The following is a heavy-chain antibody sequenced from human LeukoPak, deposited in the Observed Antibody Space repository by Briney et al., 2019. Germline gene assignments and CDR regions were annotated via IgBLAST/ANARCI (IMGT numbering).Heavy chain of an antibody. CDR1: GFTVSSNY. CDR3: AKGSMTYGFDY. Sequence: GGSLRLSCAASGFTVSSNYVSWVRQAPGKGLEWVSAISGSGISTYYADSAKGLFTISRDNSKNTLYLQMNSLRAEDTALYYCAKGSMTYGFDYWGQGTLVTVSS. V-gene: IGHV3-23*01. D-gene: IGHD2-21*02. CDR2: ISGSGIST. J-gene: IGHJ4*02.